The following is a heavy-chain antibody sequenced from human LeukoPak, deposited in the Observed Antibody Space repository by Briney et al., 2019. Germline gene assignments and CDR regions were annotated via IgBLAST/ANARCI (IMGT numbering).Heavy chain of an antibody. CDR3: ARDRVGATDYFDY. D-gene: IGHD1-26*01. J-gene: IGHJ4*02. Sequence: GGSLRLSCEASGFTFSSYAMHWVRQALGKGLEWVAVISYDGSNKYYADSVKGRFTISRDNSKNTLYLQMNSLRAEDTAVYYCARDRVGATDYFDYWGQGTLVTVSS. V-gene: IGHV3-30-3*01. CDR2: ISYDGSNK. CDR1: GFTFSSYA.